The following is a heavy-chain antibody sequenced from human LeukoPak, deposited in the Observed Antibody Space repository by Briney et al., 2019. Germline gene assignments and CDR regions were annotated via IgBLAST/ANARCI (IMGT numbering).Heavy chain of an antibody. Sequence: SVTLSLTCTVSGGSISSSSYYWGWIRQPPGKGLEWIGSIYYSGSTYYNPSLKSRVTISVDTSKNQFSLKLSSVTAADTAVYYCTRAGQSGYEYFQHWGQGTMVTVSS. V-gene: IGHV4-39*07. CDR3: TRAGQSGYEYFQH. CDR1: GGSISSSSYY. CDR2: IYYSGST. D-gene: IGHD3-3*01. J-gene: IGHJ1*01.